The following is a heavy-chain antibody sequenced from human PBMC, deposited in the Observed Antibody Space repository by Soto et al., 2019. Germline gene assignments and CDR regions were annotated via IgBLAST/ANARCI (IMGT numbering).Heavy chain of an antibody. V-gene: IGHV3-30*18. Sequence: QVQLVESGGGVDQPGRSLRLACAASGFTFSSYGMHWVRQAPGKGLEWVAIISHDGSNKYYADSVEGRFTISRDNSKNTLYLQMNSLRAEDTAVYYCAKNTGYSYGFPFDYGGQGTLVTVSS. CDR2: ISHDGSNK. D-gene: IGHD5-18*01. J-gene: IGHJ4*02. CDR3: AKNTGYSYGFPFDY. CDR1: GFTFSSYG.